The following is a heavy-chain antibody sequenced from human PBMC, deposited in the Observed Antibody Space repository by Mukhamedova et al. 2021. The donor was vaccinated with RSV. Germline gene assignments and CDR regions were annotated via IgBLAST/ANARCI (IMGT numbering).Heavy chain of an antibody. Sequence: GEIGLGGKIDYNPSLESRVTISVDTSKNQFSLRLRSVTAADTAVYYCVRGYSRVLAALWGQGTLVTVSS. CDR2: IGLGGKI. D-gene: IGHD2-15*01. CDR3: VRGYSRVLAAL. J-gene: IGHJ4*02. V-gene: IGHV4-34*01.